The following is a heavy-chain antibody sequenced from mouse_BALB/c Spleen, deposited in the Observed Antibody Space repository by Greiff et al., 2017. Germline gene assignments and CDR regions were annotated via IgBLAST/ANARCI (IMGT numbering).Heavy chain of an antibody. CDR3: ATGYYGSSYNWYFDV. CDR2: ISYSGST. CDR1: GDSITSGY. J-gene: IGHJ1*01. Sequence: VQLQQSGPSLVKPSQTLSLTCSVTGDSITSGYWNWIRKFPGNKLEYMGYISYSGSTYYNPSLKSRISITRDTSKNQYYLQLNSVTTEDTATYYCATGYYGSSYNWYFDVWGAGTTVTVSS. D-gene: IGHD1-1*01. V-gene: IGHV3-8*02.